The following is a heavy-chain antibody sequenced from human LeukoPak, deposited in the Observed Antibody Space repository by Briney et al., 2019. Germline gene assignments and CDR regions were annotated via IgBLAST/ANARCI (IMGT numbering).Heavy chain of an antibody. V-gene: IGHV4-38-2*01. CDR2: IYHSGST. Sequence: SETLSLTCAVSGYSISSGYYWGWIRQPPGKGLEWIGSIYHSGSTYYNPSLKSRVIISVDTSKNQFSLKLSSVTAADTAVYYCARHAIDIVVVPAASNWFDPWGQGTLVTVSS. CDR1: GYSISSGYY. J-gene: IGHJ5*02. CDR3: ARHAIDIVVVPAASNWFDP. D-gene: IGHD2-2*01.